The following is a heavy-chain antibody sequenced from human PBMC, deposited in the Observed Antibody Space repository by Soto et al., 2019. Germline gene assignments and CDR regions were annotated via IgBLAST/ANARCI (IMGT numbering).Heavy chain of an antibody. J-gene: IGHJ4*02. Sequence: QLQLQESGPGLVKPSETLSLACTVSGGSISSNSYYWDWIRQPPGKGLEWIGSMYYSGATYHNPSLQSRVTISVDTSKNQFSLHLSSVTAADTAVYYCARYAAYDSVWGKSDGSDYWGQCTLVTVSS. V-gene: IGHV4-39*01. D-gene: IGHD3-16*01. CDR2: MYYSGAT. CDR1: GGSISSNSYY. CDR3: ARYAAYDSVWGKSDGSDY.